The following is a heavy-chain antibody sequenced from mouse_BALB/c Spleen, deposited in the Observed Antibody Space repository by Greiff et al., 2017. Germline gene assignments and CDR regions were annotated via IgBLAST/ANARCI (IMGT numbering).Heavy chain of an antibody. CDR1: GYTFTSYW. D-gene: IGHD2-1*01. V-gene: IGHV1-87*01. CDR2: IYPGDGDT. CDR3: ARTPYGNIYAMDY. J-gene: IGHJ4*01. Sequence: VQLQQSGAELARPGASVKLSCKASGYTFTSYWMQWVKQRPGQGLEWIGAIYPGDGDTRYTQKFKGKATLTADKSSSTAYMQLSSLASEDSAVYYCARTPYGNIYAMDYWGQGTSVTVSS.